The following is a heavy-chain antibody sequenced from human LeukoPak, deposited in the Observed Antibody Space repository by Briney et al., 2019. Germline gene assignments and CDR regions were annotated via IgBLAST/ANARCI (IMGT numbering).Heavy chain of an antibody. J-gene: IGHJ4*02. CDR2: IYYSGST. Sequence: SENLSLTCTVSGGSISSYYWSWFRQHPGKGLEGIGYIYYSGSTNYNPSLKSRVTISVDTSKNQFSVKLSSVTAADTAVDYCAPFDPWLHYYWGQGTLVTVSS. V-gene: IGHV4-59*01. CDR3: APFDPWLHYY. D-gene: IGHD6-19*01. CDR1: GGSISSYY.